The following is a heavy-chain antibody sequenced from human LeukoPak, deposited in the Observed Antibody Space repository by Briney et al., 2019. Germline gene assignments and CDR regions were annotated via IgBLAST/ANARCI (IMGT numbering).Heavy chain of an antibody. V-gene: IGHV3-23*01. D-gene: IGHD4-23*01. CDR3: AKDPLYGGNFSPDDY. CDR2: ISGSGGST. J-gene: IGHJ4*02. CDR1: GFTFSSYA. Sequence: GGSLRLSCAASGFTFSSYAMSWVRQAPGKGLEWVSAISGSGGSTYYADSVKGRSTISRDNSKNTLYLQMNSLRAEDTAVYYCAKDPLYGGNFSPDDYWGQGTLVTVSS.